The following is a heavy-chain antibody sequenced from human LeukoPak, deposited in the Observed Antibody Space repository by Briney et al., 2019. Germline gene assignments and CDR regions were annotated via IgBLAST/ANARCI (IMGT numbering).Heavy chain of an antibody. V-gene: IGHV3-23*01. J-gene: IGHJ4*02. CDR3: AKDRGIGAAGTRFDY. CDR1: RLSFSSNA. Sequence: PGGSLRLLCAASRLSFSSNAMRWVTQARGKGLECVSTISGSGSDTYYADSVKGRFTISRDNSKNTLDLQMNSLRSEDTPVFYCAKDRGIGAAGTRFDYWGQGTLVTVSS. D-gene: IGHD6-13*01. CDR2: ISGSGSDT.